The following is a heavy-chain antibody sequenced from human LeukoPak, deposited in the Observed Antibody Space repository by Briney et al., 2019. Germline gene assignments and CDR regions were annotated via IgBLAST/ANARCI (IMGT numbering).Heavy chain of an antibody. Sequence: KTSETLSLTCTVSGGSISGSSYYWGWIRQPPGKGLEWIGTIYYTGRTYHNPSLKSRVTISVDTSKNQFSLKLSSVTAADTAFYYCARGYDSGGYYGRWFDPWGQGTLVTVSS. J-gene: IGHJ5*02. D-gene: IGHD3-22*01. CDR2: IYYTGRT. CDR3: ARGYDSGGYYGRWFDP. V-gene: IGHV4-39*01. CDR1: GGSISGSSYY.